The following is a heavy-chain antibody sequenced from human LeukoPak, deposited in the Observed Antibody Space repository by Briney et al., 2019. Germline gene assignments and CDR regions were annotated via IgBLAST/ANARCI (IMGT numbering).Heavy chain of an antibody. Sequence: GGSLRLSCAASGYTFSSYWMSWVRQAPGKGREWVANIKQDGSEKYYVDSVKGRFTISRDNAKNSLYLQMNSLRAEDTAVYYCARDSSGPPNSKEEYYFDYWGQGTLVTVPS. CDR1: GYTFSSYW. D-gene: IGHD6-25*01. CDR3: ARDSSGPPNSKEEYYFDY. CDR2: IKQDGSEK. J-gene: IGHJ4*02. V-gene: IGHV3-7*01.